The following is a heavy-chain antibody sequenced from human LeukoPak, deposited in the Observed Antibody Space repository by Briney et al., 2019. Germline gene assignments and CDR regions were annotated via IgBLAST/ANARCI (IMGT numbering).Heavy chain of an antibody. CDR2: IYYSGST. CDR3: ARHWGGTYYYGSGPRDYFDY. V-gene: IGHV4-39*01. CDR1: GGSISSSSYY. Sequence: PSETLSLTCTVSGGSISSSSYYWGWIRQPPGKELMGIVSIYYSGSTYSHPSLSSRVTISVDTSKNQFSLTLSSVPAGDTAVYYCARHWGGTYYYGSGPRDYFDYWGQGTLVTVSS. D-gene: IGHD3-10*01. J-gene: IGHJ4*02.